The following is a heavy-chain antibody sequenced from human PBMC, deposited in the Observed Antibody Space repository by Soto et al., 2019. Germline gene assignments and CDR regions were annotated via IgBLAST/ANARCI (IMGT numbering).Heavy chain of an antibody. V-gene: IGHV4-31*03. Sequence: QVQLQESGPGLVKPSQTLSLTCTVSGGSIGSGGYYWSWIRQHPGKGLEWIGYIYYSGSTYYNPSLKSRVTISVDTSKNQFSLKLSSVTAADTAVYYCARETLWFGELFHDYWGQGTLVTVSS. CDR3: ARETLWFGELFHDY. D-gene: IGHD3-10*01. J-gene: IGHJ4*02. CDR2: IYYSGST. CDR1: GGSIGSGGYY.